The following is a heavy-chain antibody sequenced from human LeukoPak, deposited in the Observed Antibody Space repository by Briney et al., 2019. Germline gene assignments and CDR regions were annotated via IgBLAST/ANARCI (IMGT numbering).Heavy chain of an antibody. CDR3: ARDLKSALVDY. Sequence: GGSLRLSCAASGFSFSSYGMHWARQAPGKGLEWVAIIWFDGSQKYYADSVKGRFTISRDNSKNTLYLQMNSLRVEDTAVYYCARDLKSALVDYWGQGTLVTVSS. CDR2: IWFDGSQK. V-gene: IGHV3-33*01. CDR1: GFSFSSYG. J-gene: IGHJ4*02.